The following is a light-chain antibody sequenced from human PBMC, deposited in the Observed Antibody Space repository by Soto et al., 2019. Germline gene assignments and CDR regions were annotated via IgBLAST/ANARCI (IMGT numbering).Light chain of an antibody. CDR2: GAS. J-gene: IGKJ1*01. CDR1: QSVSSNY. CDR3: QQYGSSPWT. V-gene: IGKV3-20*01. Sequence: EIVLTQSPGTLSLSPAERATLSCRASQSVSSNYLAWFQQKPGRAPRLLIYGASSRATGIPDRFSGSGSGTDFTLTISRLEPEDFAVYYCQQYGSSPWTFGQGTKVEIK.